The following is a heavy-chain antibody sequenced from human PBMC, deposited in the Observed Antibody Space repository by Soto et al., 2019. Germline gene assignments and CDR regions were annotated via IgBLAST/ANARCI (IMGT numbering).Heavy chain of an antibody. V-gene: IGHV3-23*01. Sequence: GGSLRLSCAASGFTFSSYAMSWVRQAPGKGLEWVSAISGSGGSTYYADSVKGRFTISRDNSKNTLYLQMNSLRAEDTAVYYCAKVATDYYDSSGYYYTRGYFDYWGQGTLVTVSS. D-gene: IGHD3-22*01. CDR2: ISGSGGST. CDR1: GFTFSSYA. CDR3: AKVATDYYDSSGYYYTRGYFDY. J-gene: IGHJ4*02.